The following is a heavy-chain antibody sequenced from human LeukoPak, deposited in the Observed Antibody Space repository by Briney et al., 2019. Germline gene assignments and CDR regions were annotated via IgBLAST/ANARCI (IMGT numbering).Heavy chain of an antibody. V-gene: IGHV3-23*01. D-gene: IGHD6-19*01. CDR2: ISGGGGST. CDR1: GFTFSSYA. Sequence: GGSLRLSCAASGFTFSSYATSWVRQAPGKGLEWVSAISGGGGSTYYADSVKGRFTISRDNSKNTLYLQMNSLRAEDTAVYYCAKGTAVAGRPSDYWGQGTLVTVSS. CDR3: AKGTAVAGRPSDY. J-gene: IGHJ4*02.